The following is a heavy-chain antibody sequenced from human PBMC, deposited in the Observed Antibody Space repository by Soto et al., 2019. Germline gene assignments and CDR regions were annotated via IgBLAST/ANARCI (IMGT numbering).Heavy chain of an antibody. CDR3: AKDPRRAAAAYWYFDL. CDR2: ITGSGGTT. Sequence: EVQLLESGGGLVQPGGSLRLSCAASGFTFSSYAMSWVRQAPGKGLEWVSAITGSGGTTYYADSVKGRFTISRDNSKNTLYLQMNSLRAEDTAVYYCAKDPRRAAAAYWYFDLWGRGILVTVSS. D-gene: IGHD6-13*01. V-gene: IGHV3-23*01. CDR1: GFTFSSYA. J-gene: IGHJ2*01.